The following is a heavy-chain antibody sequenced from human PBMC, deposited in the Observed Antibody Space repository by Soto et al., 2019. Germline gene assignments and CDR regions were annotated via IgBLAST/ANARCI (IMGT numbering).Heavy chain of an antibody. D-gene: IGHD3-3*01. V-gene: IGHV4-39*01. CDR2: IYYSGST. CDR3: ARRGKNTIFGVAHDY. J-gene: IGHJ4*02. Sequence: PSETLSLTCTVSGGSSNSSSYYWGWIRKPAGKGLEWIGSIYYSGSTYYNPSLKSRVTISVDTSKNQFSLKLSSVTAADTAVYYCARRGKNTIFGVAHDYWGQGTLVTVSS. CDR1: GGSSNSSSYY.